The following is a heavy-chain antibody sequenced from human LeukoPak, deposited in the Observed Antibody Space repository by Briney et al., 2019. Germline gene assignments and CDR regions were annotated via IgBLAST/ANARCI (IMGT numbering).Heavy chain of an antibody. CDR1: GFTFSSYE. V-gene: IGHV3-48*03. Sequence: GGSLRLSCAASGFTFSSYEMNWVRQAPGKGLEWVSYISSSGSTIYYADSVKGRFTISRDNAKNSLYLQMNSLRAEDTAVYYCARGEGNIQASDCWGQGTLVTVSS. CDR2: ISSSGSTI. J-gene: IGHJ4*02. CDR3: ARGEGNIQASDC. D-gene: IGHD5-18*01.